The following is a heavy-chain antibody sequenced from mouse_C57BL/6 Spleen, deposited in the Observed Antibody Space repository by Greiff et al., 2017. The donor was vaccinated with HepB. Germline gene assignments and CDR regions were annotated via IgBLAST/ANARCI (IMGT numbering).Heavy chain of an antibody. V-gene: IGHV5-17*01. CDR3: ATTVARRPFAY. Sequence: DVQLVESGGGLVKPGGSLKLSCAASGFTFSDYGMHWVRQAPEKGLEWVAYISSGSSTIYYADTVKGRFTISRDNAKNTLFLQMTSLRSEDTAMYYCATTVARRPFAYWGQGTLVTVSA. D-gene: IGHD1-1*01. J-gene: IGHJ3*01. CDR2: ISSGSSTI. CDR1: GFTFSDYG.